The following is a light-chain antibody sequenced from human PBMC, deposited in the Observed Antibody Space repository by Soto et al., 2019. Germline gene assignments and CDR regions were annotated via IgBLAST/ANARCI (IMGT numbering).Light chain of an antibody. Sequence: DIQMTQSPSSLSASVGDRVTIACRASQGISSSLAWYQQRPGKVPKLLIYAASTLQSGVPSRFSGSGSGTEFSLSISSLQPEDFATYYCQHLNSYPITFGQGTRL. CDR3: QHLNSYPIT. J-gene: IGKJ5*01. V-gene: IGKV1-9*01. CDR2: AAS. CDR1: QGISSS.